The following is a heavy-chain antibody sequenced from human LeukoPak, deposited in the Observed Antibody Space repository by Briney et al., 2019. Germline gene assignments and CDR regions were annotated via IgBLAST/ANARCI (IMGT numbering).Heavy chain of an antibody. CDR2: IYYSGST. J-gene: IGHJ5*02. Sequence: PSETLSLICTVSGGSISSYYWSWIRQPPGKGLEWIGYIYYSGSTNYNPSLKSRVTISVDTSKNQFSLKLSSVTAADTAVYYCARGGHYYDSTGWFDPWGQGTLVTVSS. V-gene: IGHV4-59*01. CDR1: GGSISSYY. CDR3: ARGGHYYDSTGWFDP. D-gene: IGHD3-22*01.